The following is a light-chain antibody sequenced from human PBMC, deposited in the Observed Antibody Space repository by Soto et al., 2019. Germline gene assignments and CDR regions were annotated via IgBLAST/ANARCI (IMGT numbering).Light chain of an antibody. CDR3: QKYNCAPRT. J-gene: IGKJ3*01. CDR2: AAS. V-gene: IGKV1-27*01. CDR1: QGISNY. Sequence: DLQMTQSPSSLSASVGDRVTITCRASQGISNYLAWYQQKPGKVPKLLIYAASTLQSGVPSRFSDSGSGTEFPLTISSLQPEDVATYYCQKYNCAPRTFGHGTKGHIK.